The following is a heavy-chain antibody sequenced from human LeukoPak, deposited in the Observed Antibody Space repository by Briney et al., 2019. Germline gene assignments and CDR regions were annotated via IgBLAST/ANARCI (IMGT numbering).Heavy chain of an antibody. Sequence: PSETLSLTCTVSGGPISSYYWSWIRQPAGKGLEWIGRIYTSGSTNYNPSLKSRVTMSVDTSKNQFSLKLSSVTAADTAVYYCARDGYYYDSSGFDYWGQGTLVTVSS. V-gene: IGHV4-4*07. CDR3: ARDGYYYDSSGFDY. J-gene: IGHJ4*02. CDR1: GGPISSYY. CDR2: IYTSGST. D-gene: IGHD3-22*01.